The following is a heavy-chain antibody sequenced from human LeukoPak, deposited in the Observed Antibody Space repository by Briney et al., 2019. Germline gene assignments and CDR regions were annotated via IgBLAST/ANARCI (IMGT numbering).Heavy chain of an antibody. V-gene: IGHV1-69*13. Sequence: SVKVSCKASGGTLSSYAISWVRQAPGQGLEWMGGIIPIFGTANYAQTFQGRVTITADESTSTAYMELSSLRSEDTAVYYCARVGLGAAVAPGGYYYGMDVWGQGTTVTVSS. D-gene: IGHD6-19*01. CDR2: IIPIFGTA. CDR1: GGTLSSYA. J-gene: IGHJ6*01. CDR3: ARVGLGAAVAPGGYYYGMDV.